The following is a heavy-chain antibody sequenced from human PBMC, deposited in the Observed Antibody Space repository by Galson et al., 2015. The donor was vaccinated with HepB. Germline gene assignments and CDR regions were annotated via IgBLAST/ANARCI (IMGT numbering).Heavy chain of an antibody. Sequence: SLRLSCAASGFTFGDYAMSWFRQAPGKGLEWVGFIRSKAYGGTTEYAASVKGRFTISRDDSKSIAYLQMNSLKTEDTAVYYCTLPRRKPSLPYYYGMDVWGQGTTVTVSS. V-gene: IGHV3-49*03. J-gene: IGHJ6*02. CDR1: GFTFGDYA. CDR2: IRSKAYGGTT. CDR3: TLPRRKPSLPYYYGMDV.